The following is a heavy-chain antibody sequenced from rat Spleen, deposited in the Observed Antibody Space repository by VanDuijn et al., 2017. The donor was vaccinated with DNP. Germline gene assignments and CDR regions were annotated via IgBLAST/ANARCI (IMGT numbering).Heavy chain of an antibody. CDR1: GFTFSAYY. CDR3: AARYSSSWFAY. Sequence: EVQLVETGGDLVQPGRSLKLSCAASGFTFSAYYMAWVRQAPAKGLEWVAYIGSPAYAPYYTDSVKGRFAISRDNAKNTLYLQMNSLRSEDTATYYCAARYSSSWFAYWGQGTLVTVSS. D-gene: IGHD1-2*01. V-gene: IGHV5-25*01. CDR2: IGSPAYAP. J-gene: IGHJ3*01.